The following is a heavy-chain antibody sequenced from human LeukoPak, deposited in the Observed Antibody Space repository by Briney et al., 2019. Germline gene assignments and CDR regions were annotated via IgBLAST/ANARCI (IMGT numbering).Heavy chain of an antibody. D-gene: IGHD1-26*01. V-gene: IGHV3-30-3*01. Sequence: GGSLRLSCAASGFTFSSYAMHWVRQAPGKGLEWVAVISYDGSNKYYADSVKGRFTISRDNSKNTLYLQMNSLRAEDTAVYYCARGIVGATTDDYWGQGTLVTVSS. CDR2: ISYDGSNK. CDR3: ARGIVGATTDDY. CDR1: GFTFSSYA. J-gene: IGHJ4*02.